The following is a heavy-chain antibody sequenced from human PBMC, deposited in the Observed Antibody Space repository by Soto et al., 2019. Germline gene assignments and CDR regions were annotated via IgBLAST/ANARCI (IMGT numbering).Heavy chain of an antibody. D-gene: IGHD2-21*02. CDR2: IYYSGST. CDR3: ARDVGGGNSVDY. J-gene: IGHJ4*02. CDR1: GGSISSGDYY. V-gene: IGHV4-30-4*01. Sequence: SETLSLTCTVSGGSISSGDYYWSWIRQPPGKGLEWIGYIYYSGSTYYNPSLKSRVTISVDTSKNQFSLKLSSVTAADTAVYYCARDVGGGNSVDYWGQGTLVTVS.